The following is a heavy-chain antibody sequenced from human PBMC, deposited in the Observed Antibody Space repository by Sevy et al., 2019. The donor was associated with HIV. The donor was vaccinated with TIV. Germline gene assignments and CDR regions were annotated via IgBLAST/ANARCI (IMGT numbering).Heavy chain of an antibody. V-gene: IGHV3-23*01. J-gene: IGHJ6*03. CDR2: ISGSGGST. D-gene: IGHD3-22*01. Sequence: GGSLRLSCAASGFTFSSYAMSWVRQAPGKGLEWVSAISGSGGSTYYADSVKGRFTIPRDKSKNTLYLQMNSLRAEDTAVYYCAKEAWYYYDSSGYIPYYYYMDVWGKGTTVTVSS. CDR3: AKEAWYYYDSSGYIPYYYYMDV. CDR1: GFTFSSYA.